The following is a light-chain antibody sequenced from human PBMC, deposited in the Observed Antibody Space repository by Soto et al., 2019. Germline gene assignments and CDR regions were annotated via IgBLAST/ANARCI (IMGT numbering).Light chain of an antibody. CDR3: QQGANWSPFT. CDR2: HAS. Sequence: EIVLTQSPRTLPVSPGERVTLSCRASQSVGSNLAWYQQKPGQAPRLLVYHASNRATGVPARFSGSGSGTEFSLTISSLQSEDFAVYYCQQGANWSPFTFGQGTRLEIK. V-gene: IGKV3-15*01. J-gene: IGKJ5*01. CDR1: QSVGSN.